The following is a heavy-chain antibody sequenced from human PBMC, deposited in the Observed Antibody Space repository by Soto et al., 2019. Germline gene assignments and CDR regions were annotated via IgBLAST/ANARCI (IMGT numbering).Heavy chain of an antibody. CDR2: IYHSGST. V-gene: IGHV4-4*02. D-gene: IGHD3-10*01. CDR3: AREEEWFGELPGGYYFDY. J-gene: IGHJ4*02. CDR1: GGSISSSNW. Sequence: QVQLQESGPGLVKPSGTLSLTCAVSGGSISSSNWWGWVRQPPGKGLEWIGEIYHSGSTNYNPSLKSRVTISVDKSKNQFSLKLSSVTAADTAVYYCAREEEWFGELPGGYYFDYWAREPWSPSPQ.